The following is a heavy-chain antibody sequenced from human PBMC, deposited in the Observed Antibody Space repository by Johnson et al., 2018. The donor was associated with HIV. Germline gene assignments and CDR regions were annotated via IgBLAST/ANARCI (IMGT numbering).Heavy chain of an antibody. D-gene: IGHD6-13*01. Sequence: VQLVESGGGLVQPGRSLRLSCAASGFTFDDYAMHWVRQAPGKGLEWVSGISWNSGSIGYADSVKGRFTISRDNAKNSLYLQMNSLRAEDTALYYCAKDTGAAGTRGYAFDIWGQGTKVTVSS. CDR2: ISWNSGSI. J-gene: IGHJ3*02. CDR1: GFTFDDYA. CDR3: AKDTGAAGTRGYAFDI. V-gene: IGHV3-9*01.